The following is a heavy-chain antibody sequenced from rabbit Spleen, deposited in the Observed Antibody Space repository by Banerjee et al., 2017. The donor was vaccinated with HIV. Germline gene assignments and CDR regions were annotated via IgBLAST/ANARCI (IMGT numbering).Heavy chain of an antibody. CDR3: ARDAGTGVIGWNFGW. D-gene: IGHD4-2*01. V-gene: IGHV1S45*01. CDR2: INIVTGKS. Sequence: QEQLVESGGGLVQPGGSLTLTCKASGVSLNDKDVMCWVRQAPGKGLEWIACINIVTGKSVYASWAKGRFIMSRTSSTTVTLQMTSLTAADTATYFCARDAGTGVIGWNFGWWGQGTLVTVS. CDR1: GVSLNDKDV. J-gene: IGHJ6*01.